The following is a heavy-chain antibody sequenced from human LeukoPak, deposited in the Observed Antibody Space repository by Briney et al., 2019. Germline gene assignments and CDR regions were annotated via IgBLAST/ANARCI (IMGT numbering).Heavy chain of an antibody. CDR1: GGTFSSYA. CDR2: IIPIFGTA. D-gene: IGHD6-6*01. J-gene: IGHJ4*02. V-gene: IGHV1-69*06. Sequence: APVKVSCKASGGTFSSYAISWVRQAPGQGLEWMGGIIPIFGTANYAQKFQGRVTITADKSTSTAYMELSSLRSEDTAVYYCARDRSEVLSTKTSIATHFDYWGQGTLVTVSS. CDR3: ARDRSEVLSTKTSIATHFDY.